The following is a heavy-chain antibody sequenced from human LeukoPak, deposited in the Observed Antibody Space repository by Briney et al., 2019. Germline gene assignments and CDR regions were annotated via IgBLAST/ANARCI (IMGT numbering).Heavy chain of an antibody. CDR1: GYTFTGYY. CDR2: INPNSGGT. J-gene: IGHJ6*02. Sequence: ASVKVSCKASGYTFTGYYMHWVRQAPGQGLEWMGWINPNSGGTNYAQKFQGRVTMTRDTSSSTAYMELSRLRSDDTAVYYCAREGSSGWYQIFHYYYGMDVWGQGTTVTVSS. D-gene: IGHD6-19*01. CDR3: AREGSSGWYQIFHYYYGMDV. V-gene: IGHV1-2*02.